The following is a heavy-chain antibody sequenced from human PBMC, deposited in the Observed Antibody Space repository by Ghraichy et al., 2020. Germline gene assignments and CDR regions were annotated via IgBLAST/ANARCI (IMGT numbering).Heavy chain of an antibody. V-gene: IGHV5-51*01. D-gene: IGHD1-26*01. J-gene: IGHJ4*02. Sequence: GESLNISCKGSGYSFTTYWIGWVRQMPGKGLEWMGIIYPGDSDTRYSPSFQGQVTIAADRSISTAYLQWSSLKASDTAMYYCARLSRSGSYFEPFDYWGQGTLVTVSS. CDR1: GYSFTTYW. CDR2: IYPGDSDT. CDR3: ARLSRSGSYFEPFDY.